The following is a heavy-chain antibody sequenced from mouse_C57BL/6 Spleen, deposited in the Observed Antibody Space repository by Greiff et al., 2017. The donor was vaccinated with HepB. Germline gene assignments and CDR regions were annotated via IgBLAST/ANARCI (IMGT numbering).Heavy chain of an antibody. D-gene: IGHD2-5*01. Sequence: QVQLQQPGAELVMPGASVKLSCKASGYTFTSYWMHWVKQRPGQGLEWIGEIDPSDSYTNYNHKFKGKSTLTVNKSSSTAYMQLSSQTSEDAAVYYCAREDSNYAYFGYWGQGTTVTVS. J-gene: IGHJ2*01. CDR3: AREDSNYAYFGY. V-gene: IGHV1-69*01. CDR1: GYTFTSYW. CDR2: IDPSDSYT.